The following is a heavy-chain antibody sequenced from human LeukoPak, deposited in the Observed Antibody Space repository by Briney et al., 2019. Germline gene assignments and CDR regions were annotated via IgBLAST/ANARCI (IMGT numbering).Heavy chain of an antibody. Sequence: GGSLRLSCAASGFTFSSYSMNWVRQAPGKGLEWVSHITASGTAMFYADSVKGRFTISRDNAKNTLYLQMNSLRAEDTAVYYCARDRRDGYNFFDYWGQGTLVTVSS. D-gene: IGHD5-24*01. CDR3: ARDRRDGYNFFDY. CDR1: GFTFSSYS. J-gene: IGHJ4*02. CDR2: ITASGTAM. V-gene: IGHV3-48*04.